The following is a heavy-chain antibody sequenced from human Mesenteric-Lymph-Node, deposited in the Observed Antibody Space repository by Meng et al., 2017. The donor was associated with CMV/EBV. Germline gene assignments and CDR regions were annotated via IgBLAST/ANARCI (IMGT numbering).Heavy chain of an antibody. Sequence: GGSLRLSCVASGFTFSTFDMNWVRQSPGKGLEWVSLISGSGGSTYYADSVKGRFTVSRDNSKNTLYLQMSSLRVEDTAVYYCAKPPYRSWGYFDYWGQGTLVTVSS. J-gene: IGHJ4*02. CDR3: AKPPYRSWGYFDY. V-gene: IGHV3-23*01. D-gene: IGHD2-15*01. CDR1: GFTFSTFD. CDR2: ISGSGGST.